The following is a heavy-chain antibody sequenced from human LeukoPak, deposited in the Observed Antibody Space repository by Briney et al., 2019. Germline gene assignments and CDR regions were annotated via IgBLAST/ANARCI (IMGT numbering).Heavy chain of an antibody. D-gene: IGHD3-10*01. CDR2: INHSGST. V-gene: IGHV4-34*01. Sequence: SETLSLTCAVYGGSFSGDYWSWIRQPPGKGLEWIGEINHSGSTNYNPSLKSRVTISVDTSKNQFSLKLSSATAADTAMYYCASIWGVDYWGQGTLVTVSS. CDR1: GGSFSGDY. CDR3: ASIWGVDY. J-gene: IGHJ4*02.